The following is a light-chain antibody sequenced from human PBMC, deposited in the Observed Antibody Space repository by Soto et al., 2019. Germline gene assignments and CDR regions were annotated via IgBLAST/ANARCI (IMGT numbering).Light chain of an antibody. CDR1: QTVSSIY. Sequence: EIVLTQSPGTLSLSPGERATLSCSASQTVSSIYLAWYEQKPRQAPRLLIYNRSSSATDIPDRFSGSGSGTDFTLNISRLEPEDLAVYYFQQYHSSLWTFGPGTKVDIK. CDR3: QQYHSSLWT. J-gene: IGKJ1*01. V-gene: IGKV3-20*01. CDR2: NRS.